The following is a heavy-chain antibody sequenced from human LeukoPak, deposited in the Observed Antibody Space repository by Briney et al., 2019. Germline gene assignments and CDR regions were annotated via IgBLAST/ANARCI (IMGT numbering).Heavy chain of an antibody. V-gene: IGHV3-23*01. Sequence: TGGSLRLSCAASGFTFSSYAISWVREAPGKGLEWVSAITGSGGSTYYADTVKGRFTTSRHNSKNTLYLQMNSLRAEDTAVYSCARGGEYGDYYFAYWGQGPLVTVSS. CDR3: ARGGEYGDYYFAY. CDR2: ITGSGGST. D-gene: IGHD4-17*01. CDR1: GFTFSSYA. J-gene: IGHJ4*02.